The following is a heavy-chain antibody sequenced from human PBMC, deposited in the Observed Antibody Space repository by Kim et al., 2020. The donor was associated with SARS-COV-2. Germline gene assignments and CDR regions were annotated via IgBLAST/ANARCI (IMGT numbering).Heavy chain of an antibody. CDR2: MNPNSGNT. CDR3: ARGGRDGYNFEYDFDY. J-gene: IGHJ4*02. CDR1: GYTFTSYD. V-gene: IGHV1-8*01. D-gene: IGHD5-12*01. Sequence: ASVKVSCKASGYTFTSYDINWVRQATGQGLEWMGWMNPNSGNTGYAQKFQGRVTMTRNTSISTAYMELSSLRSEDTAVYYCARGGRDGYNFEYDFDYWGQGTLVTVSS.